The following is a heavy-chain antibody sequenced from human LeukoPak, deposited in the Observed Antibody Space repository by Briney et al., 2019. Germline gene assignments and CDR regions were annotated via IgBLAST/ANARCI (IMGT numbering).Heavy chain of an antibody. J-gene: IGHJ6*03. D-gene: IGHD2-2*01. Sequence: SETLSLTCAVYGGSFSGYYWSWIRQPPGKGLEWIGEINHSGSTNYNPSLKSRVTISVDTSKNQFSLKLSSVTAADTAVYYCARGLGCSSTSCLYYYYYYMDVWGKGTTVTVSS. V-gene: IGHV4-34*01. CDR2: INHSGST. CDR3: ARGLGCSSTSCLYYYYYYMDV. CDR1: GGSFSGYY.